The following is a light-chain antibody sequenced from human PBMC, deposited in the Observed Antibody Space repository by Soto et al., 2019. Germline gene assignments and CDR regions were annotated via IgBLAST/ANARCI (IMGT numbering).Light chain of an antibody. V-gene: IGLV1-44*01. CDR1: NSNIGINT. Sequence: QSVLTQPPSASGTPGQRVTISCSGSNSNIGINTVSWYQQVPGTAPRVLIYADNQRPSGVPDRFSGSKSGTSASLAISWLPSEDEAAYYCAAWDDTLNGRYVFGTGTKLTVL. J-gene: IGLJ1*01. CDR3: AAWDDTLNGRYV. CDR2: ADN.